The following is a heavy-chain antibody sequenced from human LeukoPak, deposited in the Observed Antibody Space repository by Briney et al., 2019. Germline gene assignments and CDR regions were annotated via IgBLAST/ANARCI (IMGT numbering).Heavy chain of an antibody. CDR2: IYPGDSDT. Sequence: GESLKVSCKGSGYSFTSYWIGWVRQMPGKGLEWMGIIYPGDSDTRYSPSFQGQVTISADKSISTAYLQWSSLKASDTAMCYCARIAAAANSGEFDYWGQGTLVTVSS. CDR1: GYSFTSYW. J-gene: IGHJ4*02. D-gene: IGHD6-13*01. V-gene: IGHV5-51*01. CDR3: ARIAAAANSGEFDY.